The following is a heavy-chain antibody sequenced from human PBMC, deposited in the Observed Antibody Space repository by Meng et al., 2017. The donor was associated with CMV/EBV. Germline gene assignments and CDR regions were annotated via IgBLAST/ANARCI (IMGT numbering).Heavy chain of an antibody. CDR3: ATAAGSRAPGGAFDI. D-gene: IGHD2-2*01. V-gene: IGHV1-24*01. J-gene: IGHJ3*02. CDR1: GYTLTELS. Sequence: ASVKVSCKVSGYTLTELSRHWVRQAPGKGLEWMGGFDPEDGETIYAQKFQGRVTMTEDTSTDTDYMELSSLRSEDTAVYYCATAAGSRAPGGAFDIWGQGTMVTVSS. CDR2: FDPEDGET.